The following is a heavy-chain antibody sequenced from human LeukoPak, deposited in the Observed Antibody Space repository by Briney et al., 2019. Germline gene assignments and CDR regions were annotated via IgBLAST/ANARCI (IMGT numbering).Heavy chain of an antibody. Sequence: PSETLSLTCTVSGGSISSYYWSWIRQPPGKGLEWIGSIYYSGSTYYNPSLKSRVTISVDTSKNQFSLKLSSVTAADTAVYYCARRGSGSYFKPYYFDYWGQGTLVTVSS. D-gene: IGHD3-10*01. J-gene: IGHJ4*02. V-gene: IGHV4-59*05. CDR1: GGSISSYY. CDR2: IYYSGST. CDR3: ARRGSGSYFKPYYFDY.